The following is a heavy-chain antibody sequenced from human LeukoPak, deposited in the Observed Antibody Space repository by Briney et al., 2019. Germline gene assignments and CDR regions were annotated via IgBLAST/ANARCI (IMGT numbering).Heavy chain of an antibody. J-gene: IGHJ3*02. CDR1: GFTVSSNY. V-gene: IGHV3-53*05. Sequence: PGGSLRLSCAASGFTVSSNYMSWVRQAPGQGLECVSLTYSDGSTYYADSVKGRFTISRDNSKNTLYLQMNSLRAEDTAVYYCAREWELRLNAFDTWGQGTMVTVSS. CDR3: AREWELRLNAFDT. CDR2: TYSDGST. D-gene: IGHD1-7*01.